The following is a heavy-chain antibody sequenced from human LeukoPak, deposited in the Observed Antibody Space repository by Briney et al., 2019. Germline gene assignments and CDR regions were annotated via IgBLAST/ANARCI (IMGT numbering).Heavy chain of an antibody. CDR2: VNPGGSVQ. D-gene: IGHD5-12*01. V-gene: IGHV3-7*01. CDR1: GVAIGSSW. CDR3: ARARQWLGVSNWFDP. Sequence: PGGSLRLSCIASGVAIGSSWMSWVRQSPGKRLEWVANVNPGGSVQNYVDSVTGRFTISRDNAKNSLYLDMNSLRAEDTAIYYCARARQWLGVSNWFDPWGQGTLVTVSS. J-gene: IGHJ5*02.